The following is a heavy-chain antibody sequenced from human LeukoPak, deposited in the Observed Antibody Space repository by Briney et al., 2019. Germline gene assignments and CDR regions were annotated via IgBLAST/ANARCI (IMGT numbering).Heavy chain of an antibody. CDR2: ISGSGGST. D-gene: IGHD3-3*01. CDR1: GFTFSSYA. V-gene: IGHV3-23*01. CDR3: AKFVYNTYYDFWSGKDAFDI. J-gene: IGHJ3*02. Sequence: PGGSLRLSCAASGFTFSSYAMSWVRQAPGKGLEWVSAISGSGGSTYYADSVKGRFTISRDNSKNTLYLQMNSLRAEDTAVYYCAKFVYNTYYDFWSGKDAFDIWGQGTMVTVSS.